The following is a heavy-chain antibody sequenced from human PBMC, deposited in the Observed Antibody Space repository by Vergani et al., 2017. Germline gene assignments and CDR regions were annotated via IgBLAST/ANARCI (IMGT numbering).Heavy chain of an antibody. V-gene: IGHV3-23*01. Sequence: EVHLLESGGGLVQSGGSLRLSCAASGFTFSNSAVSWVRQAPGRGLAWVSSISGPGLSTYYADSVKGRFTISRDISKNTLFLHMNSLRPEDTAVYYCAKVGRSEVAGTVGAFDIWGQGTMVTVSS. J-gene: IGHJ3*02. CDR3: AKVGRSEVAGTVGAFDI. CDR1: GFTFSNSA. CDR2: ISGPGLST. D-gene: IGHD6-19*01.